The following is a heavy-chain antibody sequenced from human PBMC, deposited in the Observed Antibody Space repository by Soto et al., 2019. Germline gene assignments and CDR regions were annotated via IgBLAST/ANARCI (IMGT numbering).Heavy chain of an antibody. D-gene: IGHD2-15*01. CDR2: IYPGDSDT. V-gene: IGHV5-51*01. J-gene: IGHJ1*01. CDR1: GYSFTSYW. CDR3: ARVQGYCSGGSCYDPEYFQH. Sequence: PGESLKIPCKGSGYSFTSYWIGWVRQMPGKGLEWMGIIYPGDSDTRYSPSFQGQVTISADKSISTAYLQWSSLKASDTAMYYCARVQGYCSGGSCYDPEYFQHWGQGTLVTVSS.